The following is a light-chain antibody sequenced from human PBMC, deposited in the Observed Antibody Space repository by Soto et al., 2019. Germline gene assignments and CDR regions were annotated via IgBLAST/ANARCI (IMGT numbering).Light chain of an antibody. CDR2: DAS. Sequence: DIQLTQSPSTLSASVGDRVTLTCRAAQSLNSRLAWYQHRPGKAPRLLIYDASTLESGVPSRFSGSGSGTEFTLTINNLQPEDLATDICQQYKRYSTFGRGTKVEIK. J-gene: IGKJ1*01. CDR3: QQYKRYST. V-gene: IGKV1-5*01. CDR1: QSLNSR.